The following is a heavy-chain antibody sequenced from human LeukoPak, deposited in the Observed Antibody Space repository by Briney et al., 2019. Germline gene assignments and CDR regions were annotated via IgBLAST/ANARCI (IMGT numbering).Heavy chain of an antibody. D-gene: IGHD2-2*01. Sequence: ASVKVSCKASGYTFTGYYMHWVRQAPGQGLEWMGWINPNSGGTNYAQKFQGRVTITADESTSTAYMELSSLRSEDTAVYYCARGIVPAAAAPYYMDVWGKGTTVTVSS. CDR2: INPNSGGT. J-gene: IGHJ6*03. CDR3: ARGIVPAAAAPYYMDV. V-gene: IGHV1-2*02. CDR1: GYTFTGYY.